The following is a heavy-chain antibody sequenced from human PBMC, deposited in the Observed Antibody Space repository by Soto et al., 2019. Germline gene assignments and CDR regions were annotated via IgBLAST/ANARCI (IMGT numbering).Heavy chain of an antibody. D-gene: IGHD6-13*01. Sequence: GWSLRLSCAASGFTVSSNYMSWVRQAPGKGLEWVSLIYSGGSTYYADSVKGRFTISRDNSKNTLYLQMNSLRAEDTAVYFCARDRGAAAPGNFDYWGQGTLVTASS. CDR2: IYSGGST. CDR1: GFTVSSNY. CDR3: ARDRGAAAPGNFDY. J-gene: IGHJ4*02. V-gene: IGHV3-53*01.